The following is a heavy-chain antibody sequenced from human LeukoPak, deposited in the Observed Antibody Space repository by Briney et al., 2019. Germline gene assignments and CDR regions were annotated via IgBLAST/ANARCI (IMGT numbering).Heavy chain of an antibody. Sequence: ASVEVSCKASGYTFSSYDISWVRQAPGQGLEWMGWISAYNGYTNYAQKFQGRVTMTTDTSTSTAYMELRSLRSDDTAVYYCARVVQLAHYYYYYMDIWGKGTTVTVSS. CDR2: ISAYNGYT. D-gene: IGHD6-13*01. CDR3: ARVVQLAHYYYYYMDI. J-gene: IGHJ6*03. V-gene: IGHV1-18*01. CDR1: GYTFSSYD.